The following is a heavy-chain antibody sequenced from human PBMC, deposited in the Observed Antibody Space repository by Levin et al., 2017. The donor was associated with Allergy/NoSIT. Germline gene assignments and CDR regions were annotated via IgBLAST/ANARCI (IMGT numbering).Heavy chain of an antibody. CDR3: ARVEGHSGQPGYFYYYMDV. J-gene: IGHJ6*03. CDR2: LWYDGSNK. D-gene: IGHD3-10*01. Sequence: LSLTCAASGFTFSSYGMQWVRLAPGKGLEWVAVLWYDGSNKHYADSVKGRFTISRDNSKNTLSLQMNSLRPEDTAVYYCARVEGHSGQPGYFYYYMDVWGKGTTVTVSS. V-gene: IGHV3-33*01. CDR1: GFTFSSYG.